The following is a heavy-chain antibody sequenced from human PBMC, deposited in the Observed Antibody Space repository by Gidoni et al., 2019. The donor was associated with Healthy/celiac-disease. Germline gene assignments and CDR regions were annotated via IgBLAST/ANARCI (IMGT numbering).Heavy chain of an antibody. V-gene: IGHV3-30-3*01. Sequence: QVQLVESGEGVVQPGRSLRLPGSARGFTFSSYDMHWVRQAQGKGLEWVAFISYDGSNIYYADSVKGRFTISRDNSQNKLYLQMTSLSAEDTAVFYCASPVDSLGYWGQGTLVTVSS. J-gene: IGHJ4*02. D-gene: IGHD3-16*01. CDR1: GFTFSSYD. CDR3: ASPVDSLGY. CDR2: ISYDGSNI.